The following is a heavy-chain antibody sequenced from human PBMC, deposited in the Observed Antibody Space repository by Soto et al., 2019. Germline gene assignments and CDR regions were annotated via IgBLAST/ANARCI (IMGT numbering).Heavy chain of an antibody. J-gene: IGHJ4*02. CDR1: GFAFSSYG. V-gene: IGHV3-30*18. CDR3: AKDEGSGSFYVTGDY. CDR2: ISYDGSNK. Sequence: GGSLRLSCAASGFAFSSYGMHWVRQAPGKGLEWVAVISYDGSNKYYADSVKGRFTISRDNSKKTLYLQMNSLTAEDTAVYYCAKDEGSGSFYVTGDYWGQGTLVTVSS. D-gene: IGHD3-10*01.